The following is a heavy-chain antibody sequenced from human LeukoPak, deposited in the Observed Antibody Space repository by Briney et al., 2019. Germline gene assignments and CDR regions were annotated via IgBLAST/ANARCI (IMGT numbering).Heavy chain of an antibody. CDR2: MFYTGST. CDR1: GGSISSSGHY. Sequence: ASETLSLTCTVSGGSISSSGHYWGWIRQPPGKGLEWIGTMFYTGSTYYNPSLKSRVTISVDTTKNQFSLKLSSVTAADTAVYYCAREGDCVGYTAYWGQGTLVTVSS. J-gene: IGHJ4*02. CDR3: AREGDCVGYTAY. D-gene: IGHD2-21*01. V-gene: IGHV4-39*02.